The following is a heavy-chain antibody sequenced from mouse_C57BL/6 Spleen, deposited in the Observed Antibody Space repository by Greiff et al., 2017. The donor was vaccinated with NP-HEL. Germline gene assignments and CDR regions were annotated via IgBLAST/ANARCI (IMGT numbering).Heavy chain of an antibody. CDR3: ARGGTTVVATWDYFDY. J-gene: IGHJ2*01. V-gene: IGHV1-80*01. Sequence: QVQLQQSGAELVKPGASVKISCKASGYAFSSYWMNWVKQRPGKGLEWIGQIYPGDGDTNYNGKFKGKATLTADKSSSTAYMQLSSLTSEASAVYFCARGGTTVVATWDYFDYWGQGTTLTVSS. CDR1: GYAFSSYW. D-gene: IGHD1-1*01. CDR2: IYPGDGDT.